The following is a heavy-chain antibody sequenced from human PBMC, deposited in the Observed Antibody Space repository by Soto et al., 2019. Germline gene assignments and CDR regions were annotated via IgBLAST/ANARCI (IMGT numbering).Heavy chain of an antibody. CDR3: TKGTGIGVTGTFFDY. Sequence: EVQLVESGGNLVQSGRSLRLSCAASGFTFDDYAMHWVRQAPGKGLEWVSGISWNSGSIGYADSVKGRFTISRDNAKNSLYLQMNSLRAEDAASYYCTKGTGIGVTGTFFDYWGQGALVTVSS. CDR2: ISWNSGSI. CDR1: GFTFDDYA. V-gene: IGHV3-9*01. J-gene: IGHJ4*02. D-gene: IGHD6-19*01.